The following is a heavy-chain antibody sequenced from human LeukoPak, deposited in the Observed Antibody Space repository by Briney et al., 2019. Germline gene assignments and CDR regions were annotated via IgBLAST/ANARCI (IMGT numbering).Heavy chain of an antibody. V-gene: IGHV4-59*08. CDR3: ARTMVAADFYGMDV. CDR2: IYYRGRT. D-gene: IGHD2-15*01. CDR1: GGSTTSYY. J-gene: IGHJ6*02. Sequence: SETLSLTCNVSGGSTTSYYWGWIRQPPGKGLEWIRHIYYRGRTTYSPSLKSRVTMSVDTSKKQVSLKLNSVTAADTAVYYCARTMVAADFYGMDVWGQGTTVTVSS.